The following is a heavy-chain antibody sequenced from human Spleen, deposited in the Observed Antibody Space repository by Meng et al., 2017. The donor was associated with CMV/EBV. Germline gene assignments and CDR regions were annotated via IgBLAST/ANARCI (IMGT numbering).Heavy chain of an antibody. J-gene: IGHJ5*02. CDR3: AKDSTYSA. V-gene: IGHV3-48*04. CDR1: GFTFSTYA. Sequence: GESLKISCAASGFTFSTYAMNWVRQAPGKGLEWLSHITTGSVTVYYADSVKGRCTSSRDDATNSLYLHMNSLRAEDTALYYCAKDSTYSAWGQGTLVTVSS. D-gene: IGHD6-13*01. CDR2: ITTGSVTV.